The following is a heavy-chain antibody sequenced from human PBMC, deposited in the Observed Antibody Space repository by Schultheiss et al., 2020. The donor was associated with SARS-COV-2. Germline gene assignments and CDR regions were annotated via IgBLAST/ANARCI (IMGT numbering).Heavy chain of an antibody. V-gene: IGHV1-2*06. D-gene: IGHD3-10*01. CDR3: ARDRSRMGSNYWFDP. J-gene: IGHJ5*02. CDR1: GYTFTGYY. CDR2: INPNSGGT. Sequence: ASVKVSCKASGYTFTGYYMHWVRQAPGQGLEWMGRINPNSGGTNYAQKFQGRVTMTRDTSISTAYMELSRLRSDDTAVYYCARDRSRMGSNYWFDPWGQGTLVTVSS.